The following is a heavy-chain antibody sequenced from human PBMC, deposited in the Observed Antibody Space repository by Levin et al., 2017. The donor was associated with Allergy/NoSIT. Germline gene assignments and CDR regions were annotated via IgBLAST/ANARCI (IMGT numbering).Heavy chain of an antibody. J-gene: IGHJ4*02. Sequence: GESLKISCAASGFTFSYYSMNWVRQAPGKGLEWLSYISSSSSTIYYADSVKGRFTISRDNAKNSLYLQMNSLRAEDTAVYYCARDSDCSTTSCYAADYWGQGTLVTVSS. CDR1: GFTFSYYS. CDR3: ARDSDCSTTSCYAADY. CDR2: ISSSSSTI. D-gene: IGHD2-2*01. V-gene: IGHV3-48*01.